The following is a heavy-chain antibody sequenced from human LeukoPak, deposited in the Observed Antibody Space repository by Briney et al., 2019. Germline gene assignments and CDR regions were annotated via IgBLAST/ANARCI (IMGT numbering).Heavy chain of an antibody. D-gene: IGHD2-2*01. CDR1: GGSISSGSYY. J-gene: IGHJ6*03. Sequence: PSETPSLTCTVSGGSISSGSYYWSWIRQPAGKGLEWIGRIYTSGSTNYNPSLKSRVTISVDTSKNQFSLKLSSVTAADTAVYYCAKGECSSTSCYSGYYYYYMDVWGKGTTVTISS. CDR3: AKGECSSTSCYSGYYYYYMDV. CDR2: IYTSGST. V-gene: IGHV4-61*02.